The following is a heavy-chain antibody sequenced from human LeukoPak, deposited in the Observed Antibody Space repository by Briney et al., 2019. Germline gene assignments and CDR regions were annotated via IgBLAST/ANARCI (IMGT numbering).Heavy chain of an antibody. Sequence: ASVKVSCKASGGTFSSYTISWVRQAPGQGLEWMGRIIPILGIANYAQKFQGRVTITADKSTSTAYMELSSLRSEDTAAYYCARESSSSGGFDYWGQGTLVTVSS. V-gene: IGHV1-69*04. CDR2: IIPILGIA. CDR3: ARESSSSGGFDY. D-gene: IGHD6-6*01. J-gene: IGHJ4*02. CDR1: GGTFSSYT.